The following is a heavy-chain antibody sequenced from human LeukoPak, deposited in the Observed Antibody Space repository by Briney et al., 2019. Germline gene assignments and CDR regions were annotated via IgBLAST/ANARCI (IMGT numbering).Heavy chain of an antibody. Sequence: SETLSLTCSVSGGSISGHYWSWIRQPAGKGLESIGCIYSSGNTNYNPSLKSRVTMSVDTSKNQISLKLSSVTAADTAVYYCARGVGARALYYYYYMDVWGKGTTVTVSS. V-gene: IGHV4-4*07. CDR2: IYSSGNT. D-gene: IGHD2-15*01. CDR1: GGSISGHY. CDR3: ARGVGARALYYYYYMDV. J-gene: IGHJ6*03.